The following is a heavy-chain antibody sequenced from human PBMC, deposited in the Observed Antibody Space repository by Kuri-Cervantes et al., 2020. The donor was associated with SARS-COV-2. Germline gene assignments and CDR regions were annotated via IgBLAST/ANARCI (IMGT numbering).Heavy chain of an antibody. V-gene: IGHV3-7*02. CDR2: IKQDGSEK. Sequence: GESLKISCAASGFTFSSYWMSWVRQAPGKGLEWEANIKQDGSEKYYADSVKGRFTISRDNSKNTLYLQMNSLRAEDTAVYYCAKAPLLASSGSYCDYWGQGTLVTVSS. CDR3: AKAPLLASSGSYCDY. D-gene: IGHD1-26*01. CDR1: GFTFSSYW. J-gene: IGHJ4*02.